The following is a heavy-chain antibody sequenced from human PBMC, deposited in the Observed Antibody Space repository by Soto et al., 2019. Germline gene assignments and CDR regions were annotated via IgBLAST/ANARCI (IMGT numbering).Heavy chain of an antibody. CDR2: VFHTGTT. D-gene: IGHD6-19*01. CDR1: GDSVSSPYY. CDR3: ARSAGWYAVHS. J-gene: IGHJ4*02. V-gene: IGHV4-4*02. Sequence: QVQLQESGPGLVKPSGTLSLTCAVSGDSVSSPYYWCWVRQPPGKGLEWIREVFHTGTTSYNPSLRSRVTISMNKSNNQFSLDLTSVTAADTAVYYGARSAGWYAVHSWGPGTLVIVSS.